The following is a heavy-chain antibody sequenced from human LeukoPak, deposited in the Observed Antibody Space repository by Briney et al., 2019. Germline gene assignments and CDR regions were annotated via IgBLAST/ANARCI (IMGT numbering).Heavy chain of an antibody. CDR1: GVSISSYY. CDR2: IYYSGST. CDR3: ARGLRWLQLDY. V-gene: IGHV4-59*01. Sequence: SETLSLTCTVSGVSISSYYWSWIRQPPGKGLEWIGYIYYSGSTNYNPSLKSRVTISVDTSKNQFSLKLSSVTAADTAVYYCARGLRWLQLDYWGQGTLVTVSS. J-gene: IGHJ4*02. D-gene: IGHD5-24*01.